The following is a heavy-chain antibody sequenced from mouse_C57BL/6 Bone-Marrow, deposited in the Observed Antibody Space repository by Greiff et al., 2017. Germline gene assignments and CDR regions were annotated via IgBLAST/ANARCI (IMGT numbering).Heavy chain of an antibody. D-gene: IGHD2-2*01. CDR3: ARSGIYYGYDGWFAY. J-gene: IGHJ3*01. CDR2: IYPRSGNP. Sequence: LVESGAELARPGASVKLSCKASGYTFTSYGISWVKQRTGQGLEWIGEIYPRSGNPYYNEKFKGKAPLTADKSSSTAYMELRSLTSEDSAVYFCARSGIYYGYDGWFAYWGQGTLVTVSA. CDR1: GYTFTSYG. V-gene: IGHV1-81*01.